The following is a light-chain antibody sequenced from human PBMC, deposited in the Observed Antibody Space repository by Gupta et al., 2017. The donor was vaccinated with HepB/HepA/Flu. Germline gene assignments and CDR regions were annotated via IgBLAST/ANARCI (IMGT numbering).Light chain of an antibody. Sequence: QSALTQPASVSGSPGQPITISCTGTSSDVGSYNLVSWYQQHPGKAPKLMIFDVSERPSGVSNRFSGSKSGNTASLTISGLQVEDEADYYCCSYAGRSTAVFGGGTKLTVL. CDR1: SSDVGSYNL. V-gene: IGLV2-23*02. CDR3: CSYAGRSTAV. J-gene: IGLJ2*01. CDR2: DVS.